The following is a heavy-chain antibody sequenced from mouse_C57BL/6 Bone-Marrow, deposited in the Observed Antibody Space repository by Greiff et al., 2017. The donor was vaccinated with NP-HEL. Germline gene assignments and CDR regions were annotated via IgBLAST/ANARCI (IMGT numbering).Heavy chain of an antibody. V-gene: IGHV6-6*01. CDR3: TRSGTGKGPYAMDY. CDR1: GFTFSDAW. CDR2: IRNKANNHAT. Sequence: ESGGGLVQPGGSMKLSCAASGFTFSDAWMDWVRQSPEKGLEWVAEIRNKANNHATYYAESVKGRFTISRDDSKSSVYLQMNSLRAEDTGIYYCTRSGTGKGPYAMDYWGQGTSVTVSS. D-gene: IGHD4-1*01. J-gene: IGHJ4*01.